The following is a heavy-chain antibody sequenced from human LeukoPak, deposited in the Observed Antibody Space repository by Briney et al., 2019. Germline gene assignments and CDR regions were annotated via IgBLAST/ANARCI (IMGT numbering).Heavy chain of an antibody. CDR3: AKGIYSSGWSYFDY. V-gene: IGHV3-23*01. J-gene: IGHJ4*01. D-gene: IGHD6-19*01. CDR1: GFSFSNSA. Sequence: HTGGSLRLSCTASGFSFSNSAMSWVRQAPGKGLEWVSTLSGSGITTYYADSVKGRFTISRDNSKNTLYLQMNSLRAEDTAVYYCAKGIYSSGWSYFDYWGHGTLVTVSS. CDR2: LSGSGITT.